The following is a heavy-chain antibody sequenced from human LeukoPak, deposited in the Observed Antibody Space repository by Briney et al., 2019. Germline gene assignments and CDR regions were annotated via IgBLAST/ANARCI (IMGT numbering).Heavy chain of an antibody. CDR3: ARLPSRYSSSWPDFTPSIDY. Sequence: GESLKISCKGSGYTFTSYWIGWVRQMPGKGLEWMGIIYPGDSHTRYSPSFQGQVTISADKSISTAYLQWSSLKASDTAIYYCARLPSRYSSSWPDFTPSIDYWGHGTLVTVSS. CDR2: IYPGDSHT. D-gene: IGHD6-13*01. CDR1: GYTFTSYW. J-gene: IGHJ4*01. V-gene: IGHV5-51*01.